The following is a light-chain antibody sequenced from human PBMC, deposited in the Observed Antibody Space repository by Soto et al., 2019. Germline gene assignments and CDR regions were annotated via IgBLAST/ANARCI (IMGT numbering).Light chain of an antibody. Sequence: EIVLTQSPATLSLSPGERATLSCRTSQSVSSYLAWYQQKPGQAPSLLIYDASNRATGIPAMFSGSGSGTDFTLTISSLEPEDCAVYYCQQRRNWPPLTCGGGTKVEIK. CDR3: QQRRNWPPLT. CDR1: QSVSSY. J-gene: IGKJ4*01. V-gene: IGKV3-11*01. CDR2: DAS.